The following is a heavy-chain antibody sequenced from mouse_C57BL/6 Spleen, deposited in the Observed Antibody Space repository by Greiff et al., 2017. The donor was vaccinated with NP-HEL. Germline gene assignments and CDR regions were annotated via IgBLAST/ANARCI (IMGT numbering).Heavy chain of an antibody. Sequence: QVQLQQPGAELVMPGASVKLSCKASGYTFTSYWMHWVKQRPGQGLEWIGEIDPSDSYTNYHQKFKGKSTLTVDKSSSTAYMQLSSLTSEDSAVYYCARTSYGYDGDFDYWGQGTTLTVSS. D-gene: IGHD2-2*01. J-gene: IGHJ2*01. CDR2: IDPSDSYT. V-gene: IGHV1-69*01. CDR1: GYTFTSYW. CDR3: ARTSYGYDGDFDY.